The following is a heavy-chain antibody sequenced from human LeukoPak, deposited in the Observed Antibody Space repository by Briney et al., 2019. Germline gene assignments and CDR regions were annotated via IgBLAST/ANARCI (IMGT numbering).Heavy chain of an antibody. CDR2: INHSGST. J-gene: IGHJ5*02. CDR1: GGSFSGHY. Sequence: PSETLSLTCAVYGGSFSGHYWSWIRQPPGKGLEWIGEINHSGSTNYNPSLKSRVTISVDTSKNQFSLKLSSVTAADTAVYYCARPRYSKSRWFDPWGQGTLVTVSS. V-gene: IGHV4-34*01. CDR3: ARPRYSKSRWFDP. D-gene: IGHD6-13*01.